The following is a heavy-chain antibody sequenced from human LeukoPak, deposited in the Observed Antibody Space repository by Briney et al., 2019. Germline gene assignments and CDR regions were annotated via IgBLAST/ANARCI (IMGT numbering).Heavy chain of an antibody. D-gene: IGHD3-22*01. CDR2: FDPEDGET. CDR1: GYTLTELS. CDR3: ATDEAPMIVPVFKA. Sequence: GASVKVSCKVSGYTLTELSIHWVRQAPGKGLEWMGGFDPEDGETIYAQKFQGRVTMTEDTSTDTAYMELSSLRSEDTAVYYCATDEAPMIVPVFKAWGQGTLVTVSS. V-gene: IGHV1-24*01. J-gene: IGHJ4*02.